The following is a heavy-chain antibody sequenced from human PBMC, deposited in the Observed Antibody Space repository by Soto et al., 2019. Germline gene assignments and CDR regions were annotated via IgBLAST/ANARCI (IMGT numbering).Heavy chain of an antibody. CDR1: GFTVSSNY. Sequence: EVQLVESGGGLVQPGGSLRLSCAASGFTVSSNYMSWVRQAPGKGLEWVSVIYSGGSTYSADSVKGRFTISRHNSKSTLYLQMNSLRAEDTAVYYCARGATTVNVDYWGQGTLVPVSS. CDR3: ARGATTVNVDY. V-gene: IGHV3-53*04. J-gene: IGHJ4*02. D-gene: IGHD4-17*01. CDR2: IYSGGST.